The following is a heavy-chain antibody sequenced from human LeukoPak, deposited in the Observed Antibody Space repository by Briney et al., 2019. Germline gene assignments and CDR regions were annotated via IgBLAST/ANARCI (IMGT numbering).Heavy chain of an antibody. CDR2: ISAYNGNT. J-gene: IGHJ4*02. V-gene: IGHV1-18*01. CDR1: GYTFTSYG. D-gene: IGHD3-16*01. Sequence: ASVKVSCKASGYTFTSYGISWVRQAAGQGLEWMGWISAYNGNTNYAQNLQGRLTMTTDTSTSTAYMELRSLRSDDTAVYYCARDGQFGGAPRYWGQGTLVTVSS. CDR3: ARDGQFGGAPRY.